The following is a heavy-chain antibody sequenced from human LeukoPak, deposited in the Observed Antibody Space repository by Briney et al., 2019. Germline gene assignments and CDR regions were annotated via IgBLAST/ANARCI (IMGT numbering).Heavy chain of an antibody. CDR3: ARGGDTSTWYRALDSWGQGTLVIVLSDY. CDR2: ISSSSSYT. J-gene: IGHJ4*02. D-gene: IGHD6-13*01. Sequence: KPGASLLLSCAASGFSFSDYYISWIRAARGKRLEGVSYISSSSSYTNYADSVKGRFTISRDNSKNTLYLQMKSMSAEDTAIYYCARGGDTSTWYRALDSWGQGTLVIVLSDYWDQGTLVTVSS. V-gene: IGHV3-11*06. CDR1: GFSFSDYY.